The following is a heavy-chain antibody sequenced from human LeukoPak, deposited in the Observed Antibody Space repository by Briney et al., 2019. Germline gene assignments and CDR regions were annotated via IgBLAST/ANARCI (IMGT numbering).Heavy chain of an antibody. CDR2: IGTAGEI. CDR3: ARVLSGSGSLYYYYYYMDV. J-gene: IGHJ6*03. V-gene: IGHV3-13*01. Sequence: GGSLRLSCAASGFTFSSYDIHWVRQAPGKGLEWVSGIGTAGEIYYPGSVKGRFTISRENAKNSLYLQMNSLRAEDTAVYYCARVLSGSGSLYYYYYYMDVWGKGTTVTVSS. CDR1: GFTFSSYD. D-gene: IGHD6-19*01.